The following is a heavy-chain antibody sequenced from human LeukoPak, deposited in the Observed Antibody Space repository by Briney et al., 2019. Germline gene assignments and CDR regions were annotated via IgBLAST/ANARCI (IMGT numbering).Heavy chain of an antibody. CDR3: AKDWVS. J-gene: IGHJ5*02. V-gene: IGHV3-7*04. D-gene: IGHD7-27*01. CDR1: GFTFSTCE. Sequence: PGGSLRLSCAASGFTFSTCEMTWVRRAPGKGLEWVANIKQDGSERYYVDSVKGRFTISRDNAKNSLYLQMDSLRAEDTAVYYCAKDWVSWGQGTLVTVSS. CDR2: IKQDGSER.